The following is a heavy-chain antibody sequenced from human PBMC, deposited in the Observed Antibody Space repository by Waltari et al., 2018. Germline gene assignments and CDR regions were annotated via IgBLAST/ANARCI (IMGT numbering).Heavy chain of an antibody. J-gene: IGHJ4*02. CDR2: ISGSVGST. D-gene: IGHD2-2*01. V-gene: IGHV3-23*01. Sequence: EVQLLESGGGLVQPGGSLRLSCAASGFTFSSYAMSWVRQAPGKGLGWVSAISGSVGSTYYADSVKGRFTISRDNAKNTLYLQMNSLRAEDTAVYYCAKDMYQLLFDYWGQGTLVTVSS. CDR3: AKDMYQLLFDY. CDR1: GFTFSSYA.